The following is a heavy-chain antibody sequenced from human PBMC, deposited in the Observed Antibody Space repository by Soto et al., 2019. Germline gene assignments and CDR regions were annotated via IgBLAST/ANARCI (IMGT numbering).Heavy chain of an antibody. J-gene: IGHJ6*02. V-gene: IGHV3-33*01. Sequence: QVQLVESGGGVVQPGRSLRLSCAASGFIFSNFGMHWVRQAPGKGLEWVAVIWYDGSNEHYADSVKGRFTISKDNSKNTLYLQMNSRRAEDTVMYYCARDDIPGVAVSTYGMDVWGQGTTVTVSS. CDR1: GFIFSNFG. CDR3: ARDDIPGVAVSTYGMDV. CDR2: IWYDGSNE. D-gene: IGHD6-19*01.